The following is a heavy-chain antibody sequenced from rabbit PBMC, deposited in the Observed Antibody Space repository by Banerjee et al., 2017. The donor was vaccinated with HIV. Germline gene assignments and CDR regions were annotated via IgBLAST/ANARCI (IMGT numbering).Heavy chain of an antibody. J-gene: IGHJ4*01. V-gene: IGHV1S40*01. CDR2: IYGDSSGVT. CDR3: ARRGDVFLMINL. D-gene: IGHD2-1*01. CDR1: GFSFSSSYH. Sequence: QSLEESGGDLVKPGASLTLTCTASGFSFSSSYHMCWVRQAPGKGLEWIACIYGDSSGVTYYASWAKGRFTISKTSSTTVTLQMTSLTPADTATYFCARRGDVFLMINLWGQGTLVTVS.